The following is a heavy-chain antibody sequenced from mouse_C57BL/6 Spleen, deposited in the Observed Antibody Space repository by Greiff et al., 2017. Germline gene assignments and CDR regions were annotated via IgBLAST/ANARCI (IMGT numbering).Heavy chain of an antibody. J-gene: IGHJ4*01. D-gene: IGHD1-1*01. CDR3: ASSIYYYGSSYYYYAMDY. CDR1: GYSITSGYY. V-gene: IGHV3-6*01. CDR2: ISYDGSN. Sequence: EVQLQQSGPGLVKPSQSLSLTCSVTGYSITSGYYWNWIRQFPGNKLEWMGYISYDGSNNYNPSLKNRISITRDTSKNQFFLKLNSVTTEDTATYYCASSIYYYGSSYYYYAMDYWGQGTSVTVSS.